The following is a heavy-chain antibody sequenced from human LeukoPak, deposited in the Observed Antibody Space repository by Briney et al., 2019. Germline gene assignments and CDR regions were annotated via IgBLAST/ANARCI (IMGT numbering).Heavy chain of an antibody. Sequence: GSLRLFCAASGFTLCSYAMSWVRQAPGKGGERASAISGSGGSTYYADSVKGRFTISRDNSKNALYLQMNSLRGEDTAVYYCAKDNEDSSSFGYWGQGTLVTVSS. J-gene: IGHJ4*02. CDR2: ISGSGGST. CDR3: AKDNEDSSSFGY. D-gene: IGHD6-13*01. V-gene: IGHV3-23*01. CDR1: GFTLCSYA.